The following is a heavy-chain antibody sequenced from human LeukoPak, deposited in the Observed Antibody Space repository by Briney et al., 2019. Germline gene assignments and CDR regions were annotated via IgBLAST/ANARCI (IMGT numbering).Heavy chain of an antibody. CDR3: ARAATNSDFLSGFFDH. D-gene: IGHD3-3*01. CDR2: ISSNGGST. Sequence: GGSLRLSCAASGFTFSSYAIHWVRQAPGKGLEYVSAISSNGGSTYYANSVKGRFTISRDNSKNTLYLHMGSLRADDMAVYYCARAATNSDFLSGFFDHWGQGTLVTVSS. CDR1: GFTFSSYA. V-gene: IGHV3-64*01. J-gene: IGHJ4*02.